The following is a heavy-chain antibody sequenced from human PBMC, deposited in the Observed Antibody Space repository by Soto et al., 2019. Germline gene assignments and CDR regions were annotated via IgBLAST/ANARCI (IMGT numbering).Heavy chain of an antibody. CDR2: FAGDFINT. V-gene: IGHV3-23*01. CDR1: GFTVNNHA. D-gene: IGHD3-22*01. Sequence: EVHLLESGGGLVQPGGSLRLSCAASGFTVNNHAMHWVRQAPGEGLEWVSGFAGDFINTRYADSVRGRFTISRDTSKNTLSLQMDSLRVEDTAIYYCARGWGYDSTDYYYAYWGQGTLVIVSS. CDR3: ARGWGYDSTDYYYAY. J-gene: IGHJ4*02.